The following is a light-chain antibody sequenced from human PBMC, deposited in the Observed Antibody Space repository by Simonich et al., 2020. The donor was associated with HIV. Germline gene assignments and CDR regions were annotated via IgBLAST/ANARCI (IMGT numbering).Light chain of an antibody. Sequence: SELTQDPAVSVALGQTFRITCLGDRLRSYSATWYQQKSGQAPVLVIYGGYKRPSGIPDRFSGSGSGNTASLTITGAQAEDEADYFCNSRDSSGRHRVFGGGTKLTVL. J-gene: IGLJ2*01. CDR1: RLRSYS. V-gene: IGLV3-19*01. CDR2: GGY. CDR3: NSRDSSGRHRV.